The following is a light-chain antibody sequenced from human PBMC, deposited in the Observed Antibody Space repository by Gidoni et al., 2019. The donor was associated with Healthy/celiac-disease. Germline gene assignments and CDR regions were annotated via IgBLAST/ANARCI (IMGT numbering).Light chain of an antibody. CDR3: CPYAGSSTHVV. CDR2: EGS. J-gene: IGLJ2*01. CDR1: SSDVGSYNL. Sequence: QSALTQPASVSESPGQSITISCTGTSSDVGSYNLVSWYQQHPGKAPKLMIYEGSKRPSGVSIRFSVSKSGNTASLTISGLQAEDEADYYCCPYAGSSTHVVFGGGTKLTVL. V-gene: IGLV2-23*01.